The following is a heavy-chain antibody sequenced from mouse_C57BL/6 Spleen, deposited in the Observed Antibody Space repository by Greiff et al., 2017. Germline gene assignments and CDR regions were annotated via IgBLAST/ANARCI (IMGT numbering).Heavy chain of an antibody. J-gene: IGHJ3*01. CDR3: ARSDYYDGDSSAWLAY. Sequence: QVQLQQPGAELVKPGASVKMSCKASGYTFTSYWITWVKQRPGQGLEWIGGIYPGSGSTNYNEKFKSKATLTVDKSSSTAYMQLSSLTSEDSAVYYCARSDYYDGDSSAWLAYWGQGTLVTVSA. D-gene: IGHD1-1*01. CDR2: IYPGSGST. V-gene: IGHV1-55*01. CDR1: GYTFTSYW.